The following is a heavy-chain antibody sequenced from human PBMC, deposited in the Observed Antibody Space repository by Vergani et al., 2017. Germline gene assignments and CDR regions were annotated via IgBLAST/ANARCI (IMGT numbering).Heavy chain of an antibody. V-gene: IGHV3-23*01. CDR3: AKQYFVSGNYLFDY. CDR2: ISGSGVSA. CDR1: EFTFSNHA. Sequence: EVQLLESGGGLVQPGGSLRLTCAASEFTFSNHAMNWVRQAPGKGVEWVSGISGSGVSANYTDSVKGRFTISRDNSKNMLFLQMNNLRTEDTAIYYCAKQYFVSGNYLFDYWGQGTLVTVSS. D-gene: IGHD3-10*01. J-gene: IGHJ4*02.